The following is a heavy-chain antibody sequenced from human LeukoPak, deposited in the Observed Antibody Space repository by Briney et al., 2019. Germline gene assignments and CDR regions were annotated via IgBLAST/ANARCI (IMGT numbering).Heavy chain of an antibody. CDR1: GYSISSGYY. CDR2: IYHSGST. V-gene: IGHV4-38-2*02. Sequence: PSETLSLTCTVSGYSISSGYYWGWIRQPPGKGLEWIGSIYHSGSTYYNPSLKSRVTISVDTSKNQFSLKLSSVTAADTAVYYCARASLVGATVYYYYMDVWGKGTTVTVSS. CDR3: ARASLVGATVYYYYMDV. D-gene: IGHD1-26*01. J-gene: IGHJ6*03.